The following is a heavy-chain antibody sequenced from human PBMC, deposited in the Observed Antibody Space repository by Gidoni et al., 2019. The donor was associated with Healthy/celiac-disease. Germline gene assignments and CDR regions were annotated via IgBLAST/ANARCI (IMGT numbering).Heavy chain of an antibody. J-gene: IGHJ5*02. CDR3: ARGRDVATVTSGLDWFDP. CDR2: IYHSGST. D-gene: IGHD4-17*01. V-gene: IGHV4-38-2*02. CDR1: GYSISSGYY. Sequence: QVQLQESGPGLVKPSETLSLTCTVSGYSISSGYYWGWIRQPPGKGLAWIGSIYHSGSTYYNPSLKSRVTISVDTSKNQFSLKVSSVTTADTAVYYCARGRDVATVTSGLDWFDPWGQGTLVTVSS.